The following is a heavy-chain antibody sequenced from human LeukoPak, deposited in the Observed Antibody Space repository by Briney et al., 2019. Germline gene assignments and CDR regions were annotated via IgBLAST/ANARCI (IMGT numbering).Heavy chain of an antibody. D-gene: IGHD3-10*01. CDR3: ARYYASGVYHDY. J-gene: IGHJ4*02. V-gene: IGHV4-30-4*01. CDR2: IFDSGST. Sequence: SETLSLTCTVSGGSINGGDYFWSWIRQPPGRGLEWIGYIFDSGSTYYNPSPKSRVIISVDTSKTQFSLKLSSVAVADTAVYYCARYYASGVYHDYWGQGALVTVSS. CDR1: GGSINGGDYF.